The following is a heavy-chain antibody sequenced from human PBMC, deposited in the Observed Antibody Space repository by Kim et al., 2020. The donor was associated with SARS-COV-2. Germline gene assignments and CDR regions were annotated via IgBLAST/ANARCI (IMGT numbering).Heavy chain of an antibody. CDR3: GRGVVYGAGDF. CDR1: GFTFGNYW. Sequence: GGSLRLSCVASGFTFGNYWMHWVRQDPGKGLEWVSRIKGNGDTTYADSVEGRFTTSRNNVKNTVYLQMNSLRVEDTAVYYCGRGVVYGAGDFWGQGILVTVSS. D-gene: IGHD4-17*01. CDR2: IKGNGDT. V-gene: IGHV3-74*01. J-gene: IGHJ4*02.